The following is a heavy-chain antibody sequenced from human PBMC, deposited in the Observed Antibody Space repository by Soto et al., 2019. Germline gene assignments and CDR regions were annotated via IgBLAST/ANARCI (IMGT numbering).Heavy chain of an antibody. J-gene: IGHJ3*02. CDR1: GFTFSSYA. CDR2: ISGSGGST. CDR3: AKDSGREQTDYGDYFARTAFDI. D-gene: IGHD4-17*01. V-gene: IGHV3-23*01. Sequence: GGSLRLSCAASGFTFSSYAMSWVRQAPGKGLEWVSAISGSGGSTYYADSVKGRFTISRDNSKNTLYLQMNSLRAEDTAVYYCAKDSGREQTDYGDYFARTAFDIWGQGTMVTVSS.